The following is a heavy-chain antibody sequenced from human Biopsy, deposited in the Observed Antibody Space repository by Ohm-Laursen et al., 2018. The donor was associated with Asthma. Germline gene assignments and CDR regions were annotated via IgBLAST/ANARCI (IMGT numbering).Heavy chain of an antibody. CDR2: HDHEEGGT. J-gene: IGHJ4*02. V-gene: IGHV1-24*01. Sequence: SSVKVSCKASGGMFGNYAISWVRQAPGLGLEWMGGHDHEEGGTVNARRFQGRVTMTEDTSTDTAYMELSSLSSDDTAAYYCASDFPKDYVRYNFQFWGQGTLVTVSS. D-gene: IGHD4-17*01. CDR1: GGMFGNYA. CDR3: ASDFPKDYVRYNFQF.